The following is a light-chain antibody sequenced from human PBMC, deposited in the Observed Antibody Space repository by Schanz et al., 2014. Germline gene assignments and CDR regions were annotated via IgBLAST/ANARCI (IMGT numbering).Light chain of an antibody. CDR2: ASS. CDR1: QSVSSSY. CDR3: QQYGSSLLT. J-gene: IGKJ4*01. Sequence: EIVLTQSPATLSLSPGERATLSCRASQSVSSSYLAWYQQKPGQAPRLLIYASSSRATGIPDRFSGSGSGTDFTLTISRLEPEDFAVYYCQQYGSSLLTFGGGTKVEIK. V-gene: IGKV3-20*01.